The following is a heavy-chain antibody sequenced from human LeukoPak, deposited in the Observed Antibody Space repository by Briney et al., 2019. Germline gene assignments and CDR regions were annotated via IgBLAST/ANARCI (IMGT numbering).Heavy chain of an antibody. V-gene: IGHV1-69*13. J-gene: IGHJ4*02. CDR2: IILIFGTP. Sequence: ASVKVSCKASGGTFSSHGISWVRQAPGQGLEWMGGIILIFGTPNYAQKFQGRVTITADESTSTAYMELSSLRSEDTAVYYCARGEVPSHYFDYWGQGTLVTVSS. CDR3: ARGEVPSHYFDY. CDR1: GGTFSSHG.